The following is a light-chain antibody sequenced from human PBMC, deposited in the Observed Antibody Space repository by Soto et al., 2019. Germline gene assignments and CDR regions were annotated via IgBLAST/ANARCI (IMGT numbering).Light chain of an antibody. V-gene: IGLV2-11*01. Sequence: QSALTQPRSASGSPGQSVAISCTGTRSDVGGYNYVSWYQQHPGKAPKLMIYDVSKRPSGVPDRFSGSKSGNTASLTISGLQAEDEADYYCCSYTGSYTLVFGGGTKLTVL. CDR3: CSYTGSYTLV. J-gene: IGLJ2*01. CDR2: DVS. CDR1: RSDVGGYNY.